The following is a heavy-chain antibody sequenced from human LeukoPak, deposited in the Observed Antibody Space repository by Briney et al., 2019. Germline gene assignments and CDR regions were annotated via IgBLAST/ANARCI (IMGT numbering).Heavy chain of an antibody. CDR3: ARRVIMSAAGVPDTWLDP. V-gene: IGHV4-59*08. J-gene: IGHJ5*02. CDR2: ITYSGGT. D-gene: IGHD2-8*01. CDR1: GFTISSYY. Sequence: WESLCLSCAASGFTISSYYMNWIRQPPGKGLEWVSHITYSGGTKYNPSIQSRVTISIDTSKNQFSLNLSSVTAADTAVYYCARRVIMSAAGVPDTWLDPWGQGILVTVSS.